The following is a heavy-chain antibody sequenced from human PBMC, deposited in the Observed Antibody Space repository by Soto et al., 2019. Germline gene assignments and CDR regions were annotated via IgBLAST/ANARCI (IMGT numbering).Heavy chain of an antibody. CDR3: ARDRWNTAMLRTDAFHX. V-gene: IGHV3-30-3*01. Sequence: LRLACAASGFTFSSYAMHWVRQAPGKGLEWVSVISYDGINKYYADSVKGRFTISRDNSKNTLYLQMNSLRAEDTAVYYCARDRWNTAMLRTDAFHXWGQGTMVTVS. CDR1: GFTFSSYA. CDR2: ISYDGINK. J-gene: IGHJ3*02. D-gene: IGHD5-18*01.